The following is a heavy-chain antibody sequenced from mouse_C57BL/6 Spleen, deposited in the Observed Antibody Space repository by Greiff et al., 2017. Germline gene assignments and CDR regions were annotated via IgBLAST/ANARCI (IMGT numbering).Heavy chain of an antibody. CDR1: GYAFSSSW. V-gene: IGHV1-82*01. Sequence: QVQLQQSGPELVKPGASVKISCKASGYAFSSSWMNWVKQRPGKGLEWIGRIYPGDGDTNYNGKFKGKATLTADKSSSTAYMQHSSLTSEDSAVYFCARVGSMVTTRYFDYWGQGTTLTVSS. CDR3: ARVGSMVTTRYFDY. J-gene: IGHJ2*01. CDR2: IYPGDGDT. D-gene: IGHD2-2*01.